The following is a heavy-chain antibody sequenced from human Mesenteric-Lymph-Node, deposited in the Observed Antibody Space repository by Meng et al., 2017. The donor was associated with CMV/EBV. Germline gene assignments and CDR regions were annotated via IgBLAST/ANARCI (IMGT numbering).Heavy chain of an antibody. D-gene: IGHD3-3*01. Sequence: ASVKVSCKASGYSFTTYSISWVRQATGQGLEWMGWMNPNSGNTGYAQKFQGRVTITRNTSISTAYMELSSLRSEDTAVYYCARGRCNDFWSGYYTWVYSISGVCGMDVWGQGTTVTVSS. V-gene: IGHV1-8*01. CDR1: GYSFTTYS. CDR3: ARGRCNDFWSGYYTWVYSISGVCGMDV. CDR2: MNPNSGNT. J-gene: IGHJ6*02.